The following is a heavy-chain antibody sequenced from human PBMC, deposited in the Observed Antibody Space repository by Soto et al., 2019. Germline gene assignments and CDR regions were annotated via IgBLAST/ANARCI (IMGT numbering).Heavy chain of an antibody. V-gene: IGHV3-30-3*01. J-gene: IGHJ3*02. D-gene: IGHD3-10*01. CDR3: AIVCHDTISDAFDI. CDR1: GFTFSSYA. Sequence: QVQLVESGGGVVQPGRSLRLSCAASGFTFSSYAMHWVRQAPGKGLEWVAVISYDGSNKYYADSVKGRFTISRDNSKNTLYLQMNSLRAEDTAVYYCAIVCHDTISDAFDIWGQGTMVTVSS. CDR2: ISYDGSNK.